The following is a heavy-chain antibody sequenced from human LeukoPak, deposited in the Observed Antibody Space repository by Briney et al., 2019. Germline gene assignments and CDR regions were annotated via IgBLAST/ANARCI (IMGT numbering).Heavy chain of an antibody. D-gene: IGHD6-13*01. Sequence: GGSLRLSCAASGFTFSSYAMSWVRQAPGKGLEWVSAISGSGGSTYYADSVKGRFTISRDNSKNTLYLQMNSLRAEDTAIYYCAKDGVAFSSWYYYYYMDVWGKGTTVTVSS. J-gene: IGHJ6*03. CDR1: GFTFSSYA. CDR2: ISGSGGST. V-gene: IGHV3-23*01. CDR3: AKDGVAFSSWYYYYYMDV.